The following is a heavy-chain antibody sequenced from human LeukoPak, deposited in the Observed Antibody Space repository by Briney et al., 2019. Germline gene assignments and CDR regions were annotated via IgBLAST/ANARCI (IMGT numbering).Heavy chain of an antibody. D-gene: IGHD3-9*01. CDR1: GGSISSYY. CDR3: ARGAYYDILTGYYGPMDV. CDR2: IYTSGST. J-gene: IGHJ6*03. V-gene: IGHV4-4*07. Sequence: PSETLSLTCTVSGGSISSYYWSWLRQPAGKGLEWIGRIYTSGSTNYNPSLKSRVTMSVDTSKNQFSLKLSSETAADTAVYYCARGAYYDILTGYYGPMDVWGKGTTVTVSS.